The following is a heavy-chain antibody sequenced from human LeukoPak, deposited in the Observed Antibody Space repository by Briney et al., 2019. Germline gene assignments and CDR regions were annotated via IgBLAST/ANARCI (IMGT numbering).Heavy chain of an antibody. CDR1: GGTFSSYA. J-gene: IGHJ6*03. D-gene: IGHD2-15*01. V-gene: IGHV1-69*05. CDR3: ARGRCSGGSCHHYYYYYMDV. Sequence: SVKVSCKASGGTFSSYAISWVRQAPGQGLEWMGGTIPIFGTANYAQKFQGRVTITTDESTSTAYMELSSLRSEDTAVYYCARGRCSGGSCHHYYYYYMDVWGKGTTVTVSS. CDR2: TIPIFGTA.